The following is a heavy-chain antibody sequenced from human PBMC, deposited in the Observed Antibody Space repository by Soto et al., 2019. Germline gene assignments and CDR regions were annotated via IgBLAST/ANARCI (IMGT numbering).Heavy chain of an antibody. D-gene: IGHD4-17*01. CDR2: MNPNSGNT. CDR3: ARGLESRVTTWFGFDP. J-gene: IGHJ5*02. CDR1: GYTFTSYD. V-gene: IGHV1-8*01. Sequence: QVQLVQSGAEVKKPGASVKVSCKASGYTFTSYDINWVRQATGQGLEWMGWMNPNSGNTGYAQKFQGRVTMTRNTSISTAYMELSSLRSEDTAVYYCARGLESRVTTWFGFDPWGQGTLVTVSS.